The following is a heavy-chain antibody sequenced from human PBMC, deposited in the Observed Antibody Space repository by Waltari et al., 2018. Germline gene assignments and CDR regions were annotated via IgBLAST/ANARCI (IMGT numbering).Heavy chain of an antibody. D-gene: IGHD6-19*01. J-gene: IGHJ4*02. Sequence: QVQLQESGPGLVKPSETLSLTCTVSGGSISSYYWRWIRQPPGKGLEWIGYIYYSGSTNYNPSLKSRVTISVDTSKNQFSLKLSSVTAADTAVYYCARIHSSGWYFFFDYWGQGTLVTVSS. V-gene: IGHV4-59*01. CDR3: ARIHSSGWYFFFDY. CDR1: GGSISSYY. CDR2: IYYSGST.